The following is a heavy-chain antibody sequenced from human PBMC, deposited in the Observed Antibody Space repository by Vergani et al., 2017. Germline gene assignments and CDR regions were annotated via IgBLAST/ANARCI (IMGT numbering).Heavy chain of an antibody. Sequence: QVQLVQSGAEVKKPGSSVKVSCKASGGTFSSYAISWVRQAPGKGLEWMGGFDPEDGETIYAQKFQGRVTMTEDTSTDTAYMELSSLRSEDTAVYYCATGGEVGDPHYGMDVWGQGTTVTVSS. CDR1: GGTFSSYA. CDR3: ATGGEVGDPHYGMDV. V-gene: IGHV1-24*01. CDR2: FDPEDGET. D-gene: IGHD1-26*01. J-gene: IGHJ6*02.